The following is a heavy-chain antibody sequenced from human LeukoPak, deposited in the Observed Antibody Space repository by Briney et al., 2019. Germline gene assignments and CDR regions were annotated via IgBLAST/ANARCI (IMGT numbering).Heavy chain of an antibody. D-gene: IGHD2-2*01. CDR1: GYTFTGYY. V-gene: IGHV1-2*02. CDR3: AKYCSSTSCPLGAFDI. CDR2: INPNSGGT. J-gene: IGHJ3*02. Sequence: ASVKVSCKASGYTFTGYYMHWVRQAPAQGLEWMGWINPNSGGTNYEQKFQGRVTMTRDTSISTAYMELSRLRSDDTAVYYCAKYCSSTSCPLGAFDIWGQGTMVTVSS.